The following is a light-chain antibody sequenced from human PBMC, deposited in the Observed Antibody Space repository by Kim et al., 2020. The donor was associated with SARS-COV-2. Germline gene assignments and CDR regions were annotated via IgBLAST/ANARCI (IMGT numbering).Light chain of an antibody. CDR2: DVF. CDR1: QSVGSD. CDR3: QQYKNWWT. J-gene: IGKJ1*01. V-gene: IGKV3-15*01. Sequence: EIVMTQPPDTLSVSPGERATRSCRASQSVGSDLAWYQQKPGQAPRVLIYDVFKRARGIPARFSGSGSGTEFTLTISSLQSEDFAVYYCQQYKNWWTFGQGTKVDIK.